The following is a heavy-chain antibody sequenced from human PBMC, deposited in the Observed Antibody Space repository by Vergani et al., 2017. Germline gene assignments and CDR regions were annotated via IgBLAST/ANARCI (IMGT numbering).Heavy chain of an antibody. J-gene: IGHJ6*02. CDR3: AREGHYDILTGFYYYGMDV. D-gene: IGHD3-9*01. Sequence: QVQLQESGPGLLKPSQTLSLTCTVSGGSISSGSYYWSWIRQPAGKGLEWIGRIYTSGSTNYNPSLKSRVTISVDTSKNQFSLKLSSVTAADTAVYYCAREGHYDILTGFYYYGMDVWGQGTTVTVSS. V-gene: IGHV4-61*02. CDR2: IYTSGST. CDR1: GGSISSGSYY.